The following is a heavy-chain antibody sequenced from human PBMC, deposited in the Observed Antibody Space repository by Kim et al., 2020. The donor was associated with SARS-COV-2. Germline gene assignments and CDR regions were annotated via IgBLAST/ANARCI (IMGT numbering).Heavy chain of an antibody. CDR1: GGSVCSGSYY. Sequence: SETLSLTCTVSGGSVCSGSYYWSWIRQPPGKGLEWIGYIYYSGSTNYNPSLKSRVTISVDTSKNQFSLKLSSVTAADTAVYYCAREPQYGDYFDYWGQGTLVTVSS. CDR3: AREPQYGDYFDY. J-gene: IGHJ4*02. D-gene: IGHD4-17*01. CDR2: IYYSGST. V-gene: IGHV4-61*01.